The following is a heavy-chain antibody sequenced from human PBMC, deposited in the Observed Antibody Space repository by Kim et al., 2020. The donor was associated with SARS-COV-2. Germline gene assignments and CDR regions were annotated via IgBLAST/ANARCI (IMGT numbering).Heavy chain of an antibody. Sequence: SETLSLTCAVYGGSFGGYFWTWIRQPPGKGLEWIGNIDHSGRTDYSPSLKSRIRISIDTSKTQFSLKLSSVAAAYTAVYFCVRESLITKPYYFDSWGQGT. J-gene: IGHJ4*02. D-gene: IGHD3-10*01. CDR1: GGSFGGYF. CDR2: IDHSGRT. V-gene: IGHV4-34*01. CDR3: VRESLITKPYYFDS.